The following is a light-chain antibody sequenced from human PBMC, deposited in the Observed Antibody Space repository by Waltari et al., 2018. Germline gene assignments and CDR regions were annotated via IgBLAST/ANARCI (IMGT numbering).Light chain of an antibody. V-gene: IGLV1-51*01. CDR1: SSNIGNNF. CDR2: ETY. J-gene: IGLJ1*01. Sequence: QSVLTQPPSVSAAPGQKVTISCSGSSSNIGNNFVSWYQQIPGTAPKLLSFETYERPSWIPDRFSGSKAGTSATLGITGLQTGDEADYYCGTWDSSLSAHVFGTGTKVTVL. CDR3: GTWDSSLSAHV.